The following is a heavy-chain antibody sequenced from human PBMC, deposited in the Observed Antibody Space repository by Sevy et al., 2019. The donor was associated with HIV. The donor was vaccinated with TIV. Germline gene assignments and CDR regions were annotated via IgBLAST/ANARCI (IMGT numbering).Heavy chain of an antibody. CDR3: TRNIRDLVPYYYYYMDV. J-gene: IGHJ6*03. D-gene: IGHD6-13*01. V-gene: IGHV3-49*04. CDR2: IRSEAYGGTT. Sequence: GGSLRLSCTGSGFTFDDYAVSWVHQAPGKGLEWVGFIRSEAYGGTTAYGASVKGRFTISRDDSKNIAYLQMNSLKTDDTAVYYCTRNIRDLVPYYYYYMDVWGKGTTVTVSS. CDR1: GFTFDDYA.